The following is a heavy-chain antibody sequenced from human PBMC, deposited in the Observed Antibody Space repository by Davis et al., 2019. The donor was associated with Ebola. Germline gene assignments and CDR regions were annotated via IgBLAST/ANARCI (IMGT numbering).Heavy chain of an antibody. V-gene: IGHV3-53*04. CDR3: ARGLYPDTAMGLDY. Sequence: ETLSLTCTVSGGSISSYYWSWIRQPPGKGLEWVSAISGSGGSTYYADSVKGRFTISRHNSKNTLYLQMNSLRAEDTAVYYCARGLYPDTAMGLDYWGQGTLVTVSS. J-gene: IGHJ4*02. CDR2: ISGSGGST. D-gene: IGHD5-18*01. CDR1: GGSISSYY.